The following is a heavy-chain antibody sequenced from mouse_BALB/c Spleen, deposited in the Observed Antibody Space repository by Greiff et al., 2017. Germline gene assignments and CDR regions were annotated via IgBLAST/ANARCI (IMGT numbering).Heavy chain of an antibody. Sequence: EVKLEESGPGLVKPSQSLSLTCSVTGYSITSGYYWNWIRQFPGNKLEWMGYISYDGSNNYNPSLKNRISITRDTSKNQFFLKLNSVTTEDTATYYCARGNYGALDYWGQGTTLTVSS. CDR2: ISYDGSN. V-gene: IGHV3-6*02. J-gene: IGHJ2*01. CDR3: ARGNYGALDY. CDR1: GYSITSGYY. D-gene: IGHD2-1*01.